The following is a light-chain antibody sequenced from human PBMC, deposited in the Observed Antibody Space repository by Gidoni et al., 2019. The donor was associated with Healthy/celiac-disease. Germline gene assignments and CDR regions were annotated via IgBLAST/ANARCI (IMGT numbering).Light chain of an antibody. CDR2: AAS. J-gene: IGKJ1*01. Sequence: DIQMTQSPSSLSASVGDRVTITCRASQSISSYLNWYQQKPGTAPKLLIYAASSLQSGVPSMFSGSGSGTDFTLTISSLPPEDFATYYCQQSYSTPWTFGQGTKVEIK. CDR1: QSISSY. V-gene: IGKV1-39*01. CDR3: QQSYSTPWT.